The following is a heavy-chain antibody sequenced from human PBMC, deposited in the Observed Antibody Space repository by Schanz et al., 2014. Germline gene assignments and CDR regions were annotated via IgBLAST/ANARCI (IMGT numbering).Heavy chain of an antibody. D-gene: IGHD2-2*01. CDR3: AKEKGDCSSTSCSYYFDY. V-gene: IGHV3-23*04. CDR2: MSASGIST. Sequence: EMQVVESGGGLVQPGGSLRLSCAASGFTFSSYAMTWVRQAPGKGLEWVSAMSASGISTYYADSVKGRFTISRDNSKNTLYLQMNSLRAEDTAVYYCAKEKGDCSSTSCSYYFDYWGQGTLVTVSS. CDR1: GFTFSSYA. J-gene: IGHJ4*02.